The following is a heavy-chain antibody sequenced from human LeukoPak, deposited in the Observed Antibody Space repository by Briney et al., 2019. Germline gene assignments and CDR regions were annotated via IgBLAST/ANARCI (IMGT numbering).Heavy chain of an antibody. Sequence: ASVKVSCKASGYTFTSYDINWVRQATGQGLEWMGWINPNSGGTNYAQKFQGRVTMTRDTSISTAYMELSRLRSDDTAVYYCARGGLLDPWGQGTLVTVSS. J-gene: IGHJ5*02. D-gene: IGHD3-16*01. CDR2: INPNSGGT. CDR1: GYTFTSYD. V-gene: IGHV1-2*02. CDR3: ARGGLLDP.